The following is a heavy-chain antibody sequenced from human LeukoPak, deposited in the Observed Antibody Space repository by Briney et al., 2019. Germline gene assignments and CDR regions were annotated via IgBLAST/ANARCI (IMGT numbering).Heavy chain of an antibody. V-gene: IGHV4-39*01. Sequence: SETLSLTCTVSGGSISSSNYYWDWLRQPPGKGLEWVGSIYYSETTYDNPSLKSRVTMSIDTSKNQFSLKLSSVTAADSAVYYCARQRADYYYYYIDVWGKGTTVTVS. CDR3: ARQRADYYYYYIDV. CDR1: GGSISSSNYY. CDR2: IYYSETT. J-gene: IGHJ6*03.